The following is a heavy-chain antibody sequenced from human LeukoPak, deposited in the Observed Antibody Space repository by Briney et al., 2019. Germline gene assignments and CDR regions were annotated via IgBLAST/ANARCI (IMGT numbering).Heavy chain of an antibody. V-gene: IGHV3-11*04. Sequence: GGSLRLSCAASGFTFSDYYMSWIRQAPGKGLEWVSYISSSGSTIYYADPVKGRFTISRDNAKNSLYLQMNSLRAEDTAVYYCARGVRYFDWLLPRGWFDPWGQGTLVTVSS. J-gene: IGHJ5*02. D-gene: IGHD3-9*01. CDR3: ARGVRYFDWLLPRGWFDP. CDR1: GFTFSDYY. CDR2: ISSSGSTI.